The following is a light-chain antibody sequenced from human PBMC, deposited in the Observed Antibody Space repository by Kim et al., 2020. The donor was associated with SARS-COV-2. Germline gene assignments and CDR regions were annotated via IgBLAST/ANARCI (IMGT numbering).Light chain of an antibody. CDR1: SSDIGAYNF. J-gene: IGLJ1*01. Sequence: QSALTQPASVSGSPGQSITISCTGTSSDIGAYNFVSWYQQHPGKAPKLMIYVVTERPSGVSNRFSASKYGNTASLTISGLQTADEADYYCSSFTTSSTYVFGTGTKVTVL. CDR3: SSFTTSSTYV. V-gene: IGLV2-14*03. CDR2: VVT.